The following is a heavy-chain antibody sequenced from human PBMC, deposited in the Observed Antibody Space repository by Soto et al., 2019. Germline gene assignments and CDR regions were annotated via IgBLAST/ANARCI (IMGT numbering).Heavy chain of an antibody. Sequence: QVQLVQSGAEVKKPGASVKVSCKASGYTFTSYGISWVRQAPGQGLEMMGWSSAYNGNTNYAQKLQGRVTMTTDTSTSTAYMELRSLRADDTAVYYCARELRITVTTTPWNWFDPWGQGTLVTVSS. CDR3: ARELRITVTTTPWNWFDP. CDR1: GYTFTSYG. V-gene: IGHV1-18*01. CDR2: SSAYNGNT. J-gene: IGHJ5*02. D-gene: IGHD1-7*01.